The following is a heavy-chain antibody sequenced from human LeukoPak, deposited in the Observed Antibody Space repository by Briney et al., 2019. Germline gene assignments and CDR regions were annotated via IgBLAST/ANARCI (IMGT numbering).Heavy chain of an antibody. Sequence: PGGSLRLSCAASGFTFSDYWMSWVRRAPGKGLEWVANIKQDGSEQKYVDSVEGRFTISRDNAKNSLYLQMNSLRAEDTAVYYCARVRTEWYLDLWGRGTLVTVSS. D-gene: IGHD2-8*02. CDR2: IKQDGSEQ. J-gene: IGHJ2*01. CDR3: ARVRTEWYLDL. CDR1: GFTFSDYW. V-gene: IGHV3-7*01.